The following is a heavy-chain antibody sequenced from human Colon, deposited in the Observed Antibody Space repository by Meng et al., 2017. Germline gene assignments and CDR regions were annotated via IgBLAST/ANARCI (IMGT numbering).Heavy chain of an antibody. CDR2: SSTSGGAT. J-gene: IGHJ6*02. D-gene: IGHD6-19*01. CDR1: SFSLSNYD. Sequence: GASLKISCAASSFSLSNYDMGWVRQAPGKGLEWVSGSSTSGGATYYADSVKGRYTISRDNSQNTLYLQMDSLRAEDSAVYYCAKRLIAVAGRGSYYYYGSDVWSQGTTVTVSS. V-gene: IGHV3-23*01. CDR3: AKRLIAVAGRGSYYYYGSDV.